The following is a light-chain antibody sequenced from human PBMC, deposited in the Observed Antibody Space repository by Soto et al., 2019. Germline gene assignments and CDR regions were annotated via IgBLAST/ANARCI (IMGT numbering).Light chain of an antibody. J-gene: IGLJ2*01. Sequence: QSVLTQPPSVSGAPGQRVTISCTGSSSNIGGNTVNWYQQLPGTAPKLLIHTNNERPSGVPDRFSGSKSGTSASLAITGLQSEDEADYYCSAWDDSLNGHVVFGGGTKLTVL. CDR1: SSNIGGNT. CDR2: TNN. CDR3: SAWDDSLNGHVV. V-gene: IGLV1-44*01.